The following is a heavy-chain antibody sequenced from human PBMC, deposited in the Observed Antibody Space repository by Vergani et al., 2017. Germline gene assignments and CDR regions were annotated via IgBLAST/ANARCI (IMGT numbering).Heavy chain of an antibody. CDR1: GGSISSSSYY. J-gene: IGHJ2*01. D-gene: IGHD2-2*01. CDR2: IYYSGST. Sequence: QLQLQESGPGLVKPSETLSLTCTVSGGSISSSSYYWGWIRQPPGKGLEWIGSIYYSGSTYYNPSLKSRVTISVDTSKNQFSLKLGSVTAADTALYSCARPLGYCMSTSCSWYFDLWGRGTLVTVSS. V-gene: IGHV4-39*01. CDR3: ARPLGYCMSTSCSWYFDL.